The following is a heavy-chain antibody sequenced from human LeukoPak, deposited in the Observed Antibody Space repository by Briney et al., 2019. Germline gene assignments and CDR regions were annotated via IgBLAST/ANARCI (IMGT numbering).Heavy chain of an antibody. Sequence: PGGSLRLSCAASGFTFSSYGMHWVRQAPGKGLEWVAVISYDGSNKYYADSVKGRFTISRDNSKNTLYLQMNSLRAEDTAVYYCARVRAMVRGDDAFDIWGQGTMVTVSS. CDR2: ISYDGSNK. CDR1: GFTFSSYG. J-gene: IGHJ3*02. V-gene: IGHV3-30*19. D-gene: IGHD3-10*01. CDR3: ARVRAMVRGDDAFDI.